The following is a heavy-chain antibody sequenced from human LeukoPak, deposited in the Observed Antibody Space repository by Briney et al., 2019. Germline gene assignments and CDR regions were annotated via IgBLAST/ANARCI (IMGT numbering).Heavy chain of an antibody. CDR2: ISSSSTII. Sequence: SGGALRLSCAASGFNFSSYSMNWVRQAPGKGLEWVSSISSSSTIIYYADSVKGRFTISRDNAKNSLFLQMNSLRAEDTAVYYCARDLFGDYALDYWGQGTLVTVSS. CDR3: ARDLFGDYALDY. V-gene: IGHV3-21*01. J-gene: IGHJ4*02. D-gene: IGHD2-21*01. CDR1: GFNFSSYS.